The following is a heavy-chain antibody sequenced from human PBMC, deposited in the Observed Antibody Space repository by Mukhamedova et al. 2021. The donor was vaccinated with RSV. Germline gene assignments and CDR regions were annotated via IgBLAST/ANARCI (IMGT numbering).Heavy chain of an antibody. V-gene: IGHV3-23*01. CDR2: IPSGGSS. CDR3: AKARTTGTDFDY. CDR1: GFTFASYG. J-gene: IGHJ4*01. D-gene: IGHD4-17*01. Sequence: AASGFTFASYGMSWVRQAPGGGLEWVAVIPSGGSSSYADSVKGRFTISRDNSKNTLYLQMNSLRAEDTAVYYCAKARTTGTDFDY.